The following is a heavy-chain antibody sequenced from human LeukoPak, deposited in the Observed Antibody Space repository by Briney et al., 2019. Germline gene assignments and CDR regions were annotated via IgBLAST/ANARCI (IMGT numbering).Heavy chain of an antibody. CDR2: IYYTGST. J-gene: IGHJ4*02. CDR1: GGSISPCY. D-gene: IGHD6-13*01. V-gene: IGHV4-59*01. Sequence: PSETLSLTCTVSGGSISPCYWCWIRQPPGKGLEWIGYIYYTGSTNYNPSLKSRVTISVDTSKNQFSLNLSSVTAADPAVYYCAGGGSSWGAWGQGTLVTVSS. CDR3: AGGGSSWGA.